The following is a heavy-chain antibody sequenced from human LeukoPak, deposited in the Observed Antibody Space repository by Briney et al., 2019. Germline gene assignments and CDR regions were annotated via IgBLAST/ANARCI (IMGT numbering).Heavy chain of an antibody. CDR1: EFTFSSNY. CDR2: IYSGGST. J-gene: IGHJ4*02. CDR3: ARESGITTAFDY. Sequence: GGSLRLSRAASEFTFSSNYMSWVRQAPGKGLEWVSVIYSGGSTYYADSVKGRFTISRDNSKNTLYLQMNSLRAEDTAVYYCARESGITTAFDYWGQGTLVTVSS. V-gene: IGHV3-66*02. D-gene: IGHD3-10*01.